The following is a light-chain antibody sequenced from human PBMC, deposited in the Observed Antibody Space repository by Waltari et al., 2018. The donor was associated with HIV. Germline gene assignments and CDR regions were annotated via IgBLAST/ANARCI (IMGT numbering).Light chain of an antibody. CDR1: RSAVGGYNY. V-gene: IGLV2-11*01. Sequence: QSALTQPRSVSGSPGQSVTLSCTGTRSAVGGYNYVPWYQQNPGKAPKYIIYDVTKRPSGVPDRFSGSKSGTSATLGITGLQTGDEADYYCGTWDSSLSAWVFGGGTKLTVL. CDR3: GTWDSSLSAWV. J-gene: IGLJ3*02. CDR2: DVT.